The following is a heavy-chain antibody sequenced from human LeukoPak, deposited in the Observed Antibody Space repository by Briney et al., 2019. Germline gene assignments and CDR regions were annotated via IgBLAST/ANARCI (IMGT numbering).Heavy chain of an antibody. CDR3: AGGEYCNYGDAFDI. D-gene: IGHD4-11*01. CDR1: GGSISSYY. V-gene: IGHV4-59*01. Sequence: SETLSVTCTVSGGSISSYYWSWIRQPPGNGLEWIGYIYYSGSTNYNPSLKSRVTISVGTSKDQFSLKVSSVTAADTAVYFCAGGEYCNYGDAFDIGGEGTMVTV. CDR2: IYYSGST. J-gene: IGHJ3*02.